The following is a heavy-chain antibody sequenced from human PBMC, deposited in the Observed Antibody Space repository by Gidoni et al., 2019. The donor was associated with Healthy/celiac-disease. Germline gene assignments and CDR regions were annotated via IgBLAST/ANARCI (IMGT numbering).Heavy chain of an antibody. J-gene: IGHJ4*02. Sequence: EVQLLESGGGLVQPGGSLRLSCAASGFTFSSYAMSWVRQAPGKGLEWVSAISGSGGSTYYADSVKGRFTISRDNSKNTLYLQMNSLRAEDTAVYYCAKREYDILTGYLFSDYWGQGTLVTVSS. CDR1: GFTFSSYA. CDR3: AKREYDILTGYLFSDY. D-gene: IGHD3-9*01. V-gene: IGHV3-23*01. CDR2: ISGSGGST.